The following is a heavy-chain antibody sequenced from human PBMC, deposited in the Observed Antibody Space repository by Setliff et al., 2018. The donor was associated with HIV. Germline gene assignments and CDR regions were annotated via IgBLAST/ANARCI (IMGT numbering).Heavy chain of an antibody. J-gene: IGHJ3*01. V-gene: IGHV4-38-2*02. Sequence: SETLSLTCSVFCSSISSNSYWWAWIRQPPGKGLEYIGTIYHRGGTFNNPSLKSRVVMSVDTSKNQFSLKLTSVTAADTATYYCARDTGVNVAPDGRGYHTFDFWGRGTMVTVSS. CDR3: ARDTGVNVAPDGRGYHTFDF. CDR2: IYHRGGT. CDR1: CSSISSNSY. D-gene: IGHD2-8*02.